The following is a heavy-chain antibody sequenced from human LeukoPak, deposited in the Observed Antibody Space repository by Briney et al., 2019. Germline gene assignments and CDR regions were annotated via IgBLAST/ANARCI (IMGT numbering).Heavy chain of an antibody. J-gene: IGHJ1*01. CDR2: ISSSGSTI. CDR1: GFTFSSYE. D-gene: IGHD6-19*01. V-gene: IGHV3-48*03. Sequence: GGSLRLSCAASGFTFSSYEMNWVRQAPGKGLEWVSYISSSGSTIYYADSVKGRFTISRDNSKNTLYLQMNGLRAEDTAVYYCASKQWLVDWGQGTLVTVSS. CDR3: ASKQWLVD.